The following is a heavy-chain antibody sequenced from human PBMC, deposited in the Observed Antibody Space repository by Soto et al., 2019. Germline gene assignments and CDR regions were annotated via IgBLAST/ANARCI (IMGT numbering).Heavy chain of an antibody. V-gene: IGHV4-34*01. CDR2: IIPTGST. D-gene: IGHD2-8*01. CDR1: GASVSGQY. CDR3: ARGGISMAWNYYYYGMDV. J-gene: IGHJ6*02. Sequence: QVQLQQRGAGLLQPSETLSLTCAVSGASVSGQYWSWIRQPPGKGLEWVGEIIPTGSTTYNPSLKSRLSFSLDTSKNHFSLNLTSVSVADTAVYYCARGGISMAWNYYYYGMDVWGQGTTVTVSS.